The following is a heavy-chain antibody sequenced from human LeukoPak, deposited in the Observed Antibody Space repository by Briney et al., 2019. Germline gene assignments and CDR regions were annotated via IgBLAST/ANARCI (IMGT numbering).Heavy chain of an antibody. D-gene: IGHD2-2*01. CDR3: ARVLPRDIAVVPAATYYYYGMDV. J-gene: IGHJ6*02. Sequence: EASVKVSCKASGGTFSSYAISWVRQAPGQGLEWMGRIIPILGMANYAQKFQGRVTITADKSTSTAYMELSSLRSEDTAVYYCARVLPRDIAVVPAATYYYYGMDVWGQGTTVTVSS. V-gene: IGHV1-69*04. CDR1: GGTFSSYA. CDR2: IIPILGMA.